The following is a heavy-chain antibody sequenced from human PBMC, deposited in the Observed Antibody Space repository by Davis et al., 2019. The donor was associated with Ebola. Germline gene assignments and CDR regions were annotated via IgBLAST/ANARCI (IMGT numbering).Heavy chain of an antibody. CDR2: ISGSGGST. J-gene: IGHJ6*02. D-gene: IGHD6-13*01. CDR3: AKDKFAAAAHYNYYYYGMDV. CDR1: GFTFSSYA. Sequence: GESLKISCAASGFTFSSYAMSWVRQAPGKGLEWVSAISGSGGSTYYADSVKGRFTISRDNSKNTLYLQMNSLRAEDTAVYYCAKDKFAAAAHYNYYYYGMDVWGQGTTVTVSS. V-gene: IGHV3-23*01.